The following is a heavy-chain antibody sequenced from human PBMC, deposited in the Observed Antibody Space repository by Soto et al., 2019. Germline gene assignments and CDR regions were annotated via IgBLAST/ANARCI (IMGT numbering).Heavy chain of an antibody. CDR2: IGYDGSNK. CDR1: GFTFSSYG. V-gene: IGHV3-33*01. D-gene: IGHD3-3*01. Sequence: QVQLVGSGGGVVQPGRSLRLSCAASGFTFSSYGMHWVRQAPGKGLEWVAVIGYDGSNKYYADSVKGRFTLSRDNSNNALYLQMNSLRAEDTAVYYCARAPLPHYDFWSGYQPYYFDYWGQGTLVTVSS. J-gene: IGHJ4*02. CDR3: ARAPLPHYDFWSGYQPYYFDY.